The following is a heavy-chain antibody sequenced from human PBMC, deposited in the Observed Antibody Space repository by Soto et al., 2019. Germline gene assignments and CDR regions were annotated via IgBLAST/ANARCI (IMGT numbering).Heavy chain of an antibody. J-gene: IGHJ6*02. CDR2: INHSGST. CDR3: ARCRYYYGSGSRYGMDV. CDR1: GGSFSGYY. Sequence: SETLSLTCAVYGGSFSGYYWSWIRQPPGKGLEWVGEINHSGSTNYNPSIKSRVTISVDTSKNQFSMKLSSVTAADTAVYYCARCRYYYGSGSRYGMDVWGQGTTVTVSS. D-gene: IGHD3-10*01. V-gene: IGHV4-34*01.